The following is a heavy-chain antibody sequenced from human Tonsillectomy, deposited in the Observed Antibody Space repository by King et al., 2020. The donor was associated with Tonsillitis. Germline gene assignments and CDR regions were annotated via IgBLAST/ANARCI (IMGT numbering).Heavy chain of an antibody. CDR2: ISGSSDYT. V-gene: IGHV3-11*06. J-gene: IGHJ4*02. Sequence: VQLVESGGGLVKPGGSLRLSCAASGFTFSDSYMTWIRQAPGKGLEWVSYISGSSDYTNYADSVQGRFTISRDNAKKSLYLQMISLRAEDTAVYYCARSHSSSGYPFYWGQGTLVTVAS. D-gene: IGHD6-13*01. CDR1: GFTFSDSY. CDR3: ARSHSSSGYPFY.